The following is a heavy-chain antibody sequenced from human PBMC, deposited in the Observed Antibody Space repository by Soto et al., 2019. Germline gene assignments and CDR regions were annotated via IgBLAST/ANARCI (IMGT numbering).Heavy chain of an antibody. D-gene: IGHD5-12*01. Sequence: VASVKVSCKASGGTFSSYAISWVRQAPGQGLEWMGGIIPIFGTANYAQKFQGRVTITADESTSTAYMELSSLRSEDTAVYYCARERDGSNYYYYYGMDVWGQGTTVTVSS. CDR1: GGTFSSYA. CDR2: IIPIFGTA. CDR3: ARERDGSNYYYYYGMDV. J-gene: IGHJ6*02. V-gene: IGHV1-69*13.